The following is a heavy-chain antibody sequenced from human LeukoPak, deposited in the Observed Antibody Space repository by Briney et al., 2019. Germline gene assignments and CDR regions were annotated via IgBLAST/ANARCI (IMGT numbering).Heavy chain of an antibody. Sequence: SETLSLTCAVYGGSFSGYYWSWIRQPPGKGLEWIGEINHSGSTNYNPSLKSRVTISVDTSKNQFSLKLSSVTAADTAVYYCARGRGFEYSSGWYLFGYWGQGTLVTVSS. CDR1: GGSFSGYY. D-gene: IGHD6-19*01. CDR3: ARGRGFEYSSGWYLFGY. V-gene: IGHV4-34*01. J-gene: IGHJ4*02. CDR2: INHSGST.